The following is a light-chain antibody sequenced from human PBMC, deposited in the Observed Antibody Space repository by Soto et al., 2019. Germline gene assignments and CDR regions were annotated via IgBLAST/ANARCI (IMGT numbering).Light chain of an antibody. V-gene: IGKV1-5*03. Sequence: DIQMTQSPSTLSASVGDRVTITCRASQSISNWLAWYQQKPGKAPKLLIYKAINLQSGVPSRFSGSGSGTEFSLTISGLQPDDFATYYCQQYNTYLTWTFGQGTKVEIK. CDR3: QQYNTYLTWT. CDR1: QSISNW. CDR2: KAI. J-gene: IGKJ1*01.